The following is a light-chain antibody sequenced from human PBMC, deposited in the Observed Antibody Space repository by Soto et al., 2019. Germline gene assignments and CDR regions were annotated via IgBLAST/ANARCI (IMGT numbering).Light chain of an antibody. V-gene: IGKV1-8*01. Sequence: AIRMTQSPSSLSASTGDSVTITCRASQGISSYLAWYQQKPGKAPKLLIYAASSLQSGVPSRFSGSGSGTDFTLTISSLQPEDFATYYCQQSYSTPQTFGQGTKVDIK. J-gene: IGKJ1*01. CDR1: QGISSY. CDR3: QQSYSTPQT. CDR2: AAS.